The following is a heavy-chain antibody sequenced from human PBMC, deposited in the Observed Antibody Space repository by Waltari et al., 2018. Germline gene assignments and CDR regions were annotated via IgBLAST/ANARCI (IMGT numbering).Heavy chain of an antibody. CDR3: AKRDYYDSNGYFDY. D-gene: IGHD3-22*01. V-gene: IGHV3-23*01. CDR2: ISGSGDRA. CDR1: GFTLCYFA. J-gene: IGHJ4*02. Sequence: EGDLFESGGGWVQPGWSLRLSCAVSGFTLCYFAMNWVRQAPGKGLEWVSSISGSGDRADYAGSVKGRFTISRDNSKNTVYLQMDSLRVDDTAVYYCAKRDYYDSNGYFDYWGQGTLVTVSS.